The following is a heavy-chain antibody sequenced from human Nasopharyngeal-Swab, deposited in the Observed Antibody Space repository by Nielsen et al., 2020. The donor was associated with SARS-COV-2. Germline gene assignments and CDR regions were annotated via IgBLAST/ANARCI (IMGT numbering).Heavy chain of an antibody. CDR1: GFTFNNYA. J-gene: IGHJ4*02. D-gene: IGHD6-19*01. CDR3: AKWEAPWYSSGWYFDY. Sequence: GESLKISCAASGFTFNNYAMSLVRRAAGKGLEWVSTVSGSGGTTKYADSVKGRFTISRDNSKNTLYLQMNSLRAEDTAVYYCAKWEAPWYSSGWYFDYWGQGTLVTVSS. V-gene: IGHV3-23*01. CDR2: VSGSGGTT.